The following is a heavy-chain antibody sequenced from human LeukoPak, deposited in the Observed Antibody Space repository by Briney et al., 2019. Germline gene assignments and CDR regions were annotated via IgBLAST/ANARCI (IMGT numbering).Heavy chain of an antibody. CDR3: ARVHDFWSGYPLDY. D-gene: IGHD3-3*01. CDR2: IIPILGIA. V-gene: IGHV1-69*04. J-gene: IGHJ4*02. CDR1: GGTFSSYA. Sequence: SVKVSCKASGGTFSSYAISWVRQAPGQGLEWMGRIIPILGIANYAQKFQGRVTITADKSTSTAYMELSSLRSEDTAVYYCARVHDFWSGYPLDYWGQGTLVTVSS.